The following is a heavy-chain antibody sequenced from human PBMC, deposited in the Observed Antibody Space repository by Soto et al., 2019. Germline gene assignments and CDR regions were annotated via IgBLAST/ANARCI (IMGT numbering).Heavy chain of an antibody. V-gene: IGHV4-39*01. CDR1: GGSISISSYY. J-gene: IGHJ4*02. CDR2: IYYSGST. CDR3: ARHLGYCSGGSCYEIYNFDY. D-gene: IGHD2-15*01. Sequence: SETLSLTCTVSGGSISISSYYWGWIRQPPGKGLEYIGSIYYSGSTYYNTSLKSRVNISVDTSKRQFSLKLSYVTAADTAVYYCARHLGYCSGGSCYEIYNFDYWGQGTLVTVSS.